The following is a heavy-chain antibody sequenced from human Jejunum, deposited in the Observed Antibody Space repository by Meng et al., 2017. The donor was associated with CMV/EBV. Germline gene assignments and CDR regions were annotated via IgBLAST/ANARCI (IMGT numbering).Heavy chain of an antibody. V-gene: IGHV1-69*10. Sequence: QVQAVQAGSEVKKPGSSVKVACKTSGGSFSTYTFSWVRQAPGQGLEWMGGLIPVLNKAKSAPRFQDRVTFTADETTTPAYMELSSLTFEDTAVYFCARGRGNQPLFDFWGQGTLVTVSS. CDR3: ARGRGNQPLFDF. J-gene: IGHJ4*02. CDR2: LIPVLNKA. D-gene: IGHD2/OR15-2a*01. CDR1: GGSFSTYT.